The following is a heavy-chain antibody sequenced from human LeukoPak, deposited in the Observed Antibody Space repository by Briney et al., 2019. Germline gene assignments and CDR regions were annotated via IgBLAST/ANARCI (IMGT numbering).Heavy chain of an antibody. CDR3: AAVQVGANYYFDY. CDR1: GFTFTSSA. J-gene: IGHJ4*02. D-gene: IGHD1-26*01. V-gene: IGHV1-58*02. Sequence: ASVKVSCKASGFTFTSSAMQWVRQARRQRLEWIGWIVVGSGNTNYAQKFQERVTITRDMSTSRAYMELSSLRSEDTAVYYCAAVQVGANYYFDYWGQGTLVTVSS. CDR2: IVVGSGNT.